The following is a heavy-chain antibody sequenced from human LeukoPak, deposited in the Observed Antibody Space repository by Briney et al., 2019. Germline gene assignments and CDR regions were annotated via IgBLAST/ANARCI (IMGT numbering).Heavy chain of an antibody. CDR1: GYTFTGYY. CDR3: AIRTVDRNPFDY. J-gene: IGHJ4*02. Sequence: ASVKVSCKASGYTFTGYYMHWVRQAPGQGLEWLGRIKPNSDGTNYAQKFQGRVTMTRDTSISTAYMELSRLRSDDTAVYYCAIRTVDRNPFDYWGQGTLVTVSS. V-gene: IGHV1-2*06. CDR2: IKPNSDGT. D-gene: IGHD1-1*01.